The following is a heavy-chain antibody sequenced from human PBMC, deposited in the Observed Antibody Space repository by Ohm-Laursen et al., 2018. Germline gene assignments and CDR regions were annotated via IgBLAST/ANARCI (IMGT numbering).Heavy chain of an antibody. J-gene: IGHJ6*02. V-gene: IGHV3-43*01. CDR2: ISWDGGST. D-gene: IGHD4/OR15-4a*01. CDR3: AKPRGAHRNYYGMDV. CDR1: GFTFDDYT. Sequence: SLRLSCAASGFTFDDYTMHWVRQAPGKGLEWVSLISWDGGSTYYADSVKGRFTISRDNSKNSLYLQMNSLRTEDTALYYCAKPRGAHRNYYGMDVWGQGTTVTVSS.